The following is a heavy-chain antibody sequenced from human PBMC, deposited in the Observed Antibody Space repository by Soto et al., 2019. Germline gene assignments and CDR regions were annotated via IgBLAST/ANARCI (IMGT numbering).Heavy chain of an antibody. CDR3: ARDYGDYSSSLDWFDP. D-gene: IGHD4-17*01. CDR2: FSAYNGNP. CDR1: GYSFTSYG. J-gene: IGHJ5*02. Sequence: QVQLVQSGAEVKKPGASVKVSCKASGYSFTSYGTSWGRQAPGQGLEWMGWFSAYNGNPNYGQKLQGRVTMTTDTPPRAVYMKLGSLRSDDTAVYYCARDYGDYSSSLDWFDPWGQGTLVTVPS. V-gene: IGHV1-18*01.